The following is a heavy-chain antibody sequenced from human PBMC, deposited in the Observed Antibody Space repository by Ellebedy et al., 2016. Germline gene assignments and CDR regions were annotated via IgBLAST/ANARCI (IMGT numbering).Heavy chain of an antibody. CDR3: AKDSSSTSAIEYFDY. J-gene: IGHJ4*02. CDR1: GFTFSSYW. Sequence: GESLKISCAASGFTFSSYWMHWVRQAPGKGLVWVSRINSDGSSTSYADSVKGRFTISRDNAKNTLYLQMNSLRAEDTAVYYCAKDSSSTSAIEYFDYWGQGTLVTVSS. V-gene: IGHV3-74*01. D-gene: IGHD2-2*01. CDR2: INSDGSST.